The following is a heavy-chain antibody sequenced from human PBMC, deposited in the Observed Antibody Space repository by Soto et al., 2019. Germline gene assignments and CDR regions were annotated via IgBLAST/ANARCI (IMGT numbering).Heavy chain of an antibody. CDR1: GGSFSGYY. CDR3: VRDRQYYPFWSGLQNAGPSDMDV. J-gene: IGHJ6*01. CDR2: INHSGGT. Sequence: QVQLQQWGAGLLKPSETLSLTCVVYGGSFSGYYLTWFRQAPGKGPECIGEINHSGGTNYNSSLKSIDPISVDTSKNQSALILYCVTVAAPSVYYCVRDRQYYPFWSGLQNAGPSDMDVWGQATKVTVP. D-gene: IGHD3-3*02. V-gene: IGHV4-34*01.